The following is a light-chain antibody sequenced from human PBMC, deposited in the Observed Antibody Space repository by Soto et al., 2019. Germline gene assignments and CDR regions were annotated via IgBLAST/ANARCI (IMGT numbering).Light chain of an antibody. CDR3: SSYTSSITHV. Sequence: QSALTQPASVSASPGQPPTISCPATRTDVGGYNYVSWYQQHPGKAPKLMIYDVSNRPSGVSNRFSGSKSGNTASLTISGLQAEDEADYYCSSYTSSITHVFGGGTKVTVL. CDR1: RTDVGGYNY. J-gene: IGLJ2*01. CDR2: DVS. V-gene: IGLV2-14*01.